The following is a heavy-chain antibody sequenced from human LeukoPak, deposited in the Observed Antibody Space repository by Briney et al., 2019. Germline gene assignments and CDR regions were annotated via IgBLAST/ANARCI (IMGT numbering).Heavy chain of an antibody. J-gene: IGHJ6*03. Sequence: KPSETLSLTCTVSGGSISSYYWSWIRQPPGKGLEWIGYISYSGSTNYNPSLKSRVTISVDTSKNQFSLKLSSVTAADTAVYYCARVLRYFDWLSYYYYYMDVWGKGTTVTVSS. CDR1: GGSISSYY. D-gene: IGHD3-9*01. V-gene: IGHV4-59*01. CDR3: ARVLRYFDWLSYYYYYMDV. CDR2: ISYSGST.